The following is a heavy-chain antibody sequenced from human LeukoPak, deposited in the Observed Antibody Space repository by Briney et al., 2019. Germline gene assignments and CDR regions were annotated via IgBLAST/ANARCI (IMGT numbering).Heavy chain of an antibody. J-gene: IGHJ3*02. V-gene: IGHV3-21*01. CDR1: GFTFSSYS. Sequence: GGSLRLSCAASGFTFSSYSMNWVRQAPGKGLEWVSSISSSSSYIYYADSVKGRFTISRDNAENSLYLQMNSLRAEDTAVYYCARAGITMVRGVIITLSHDAFDIWGQGTMVTVSS. CDR2: ISSSSSYI. D-gene: IGHD3-10*01. CDR3: ARAGITMVRGVIITLSHDAFDI.